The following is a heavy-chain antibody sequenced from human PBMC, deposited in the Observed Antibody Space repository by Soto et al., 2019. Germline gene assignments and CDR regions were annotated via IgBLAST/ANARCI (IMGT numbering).Heavy chain of an antibody. CDR1: GFSHSTSGVG. CDR2: IYWDDDK. J-gene: IGHJ1*01. Sequence: QITLKESGPTLVKPTQTLTLTCTFSGFSHSTSGVGVGWIRQPPGKALEWLALIYWDDDKRYSPSLKSRLTSTKDTAKNQVVLTTTNMDPVDTATYYCAHRRTVTRPGGAEYFQHWGQGTLVTVSS. D-gene: IGHD4-17*01. V-gene: IGHV2-5*02. CDR3: AHRRTVTRPGGAEYFQH.